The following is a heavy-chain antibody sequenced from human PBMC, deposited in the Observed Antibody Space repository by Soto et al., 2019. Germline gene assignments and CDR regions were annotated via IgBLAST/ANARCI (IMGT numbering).Heavy chain of an antibody. D-gene: IGHD2-2*02. CDR2: ITGSGVST. J-gene: IGHJ6*02. Sequence: GGSLRLCCAASGFTFSTYDMRWVRQAPGKGLEWVSSITGSGVSTYTADSVRGRFTISRDNSRNTLYLQMDNVRVEDTAVYYCAKGGYCTTTSCYTGYYSAMDVWGQGTTVTVS. CDR1: GFTFSTYD. V-gene: IGHV3-23*01. CDR3: AKGGYCTTTSCYTGYYSAMDV.